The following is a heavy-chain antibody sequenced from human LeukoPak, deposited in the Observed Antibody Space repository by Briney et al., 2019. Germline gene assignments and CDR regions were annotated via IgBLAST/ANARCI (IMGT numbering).Heavy chain of an antibody. Sequence: GGSLRLSCAASGLTGSHNYVSWVRQAPGKGLEWVSAIHTSGDTCYADSVKGRFTISRDNAKNSLYLQMNSLRAEDTAVYYCASLLVWFGELSNGRDYYYGMDVWGQGTTVTVSS. D-gene: IGHD3-10*01. V-gene: IGHV3-53*01. CDR2: IHTSGDT. CDR3: ASLLVWFGELSNGRDYYYGMDV. J-gene: IGHJ6*02. CDR1: GLTGSHNY.